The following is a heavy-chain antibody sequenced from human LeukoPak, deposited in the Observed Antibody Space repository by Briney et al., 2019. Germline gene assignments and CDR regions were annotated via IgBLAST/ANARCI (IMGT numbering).Heavy chain of an antibody. Sequence: GGSLRLSCAASGFTFSSYAMNWVRQAPGKGLEWVSGINGSGGSTYYADSVKGRFTISRDNSKNTLYLQMNNVRAEDTAVYYCAKGRGIVVVTGPDYWGQGTLVTVSS. V-gene: IGHV3-23*01. CDR3: AKGRGIVVVTGPDY. J-gene: IGHJ4*02. CDR2: INGSGGST. CDR1: GFTFSSYA. D-gene: IGHD2-21*02.